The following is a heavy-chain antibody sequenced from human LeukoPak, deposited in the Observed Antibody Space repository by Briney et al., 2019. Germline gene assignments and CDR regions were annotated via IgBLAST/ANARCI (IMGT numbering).Heavy chain of an antibody. CDR2: ISGNGGVT. D-gene: IGHD2-8*01. Sequence: GGSLRLSCAGSGLTLRSYGMTWIRQAPGKGLEWVSSISGNGGVTTYADSVKGRFTMSRDNSRNTLYLQMDSLRAEDTAVYYCAKDPNGDYIGAFDAWGQGTMVTVSS. J-gene: IGHJ3*01. V-gene: IGHV3-23*01. CDR3: AKDPNGDYIGAFDA. CDR1: GLTLRSYG.